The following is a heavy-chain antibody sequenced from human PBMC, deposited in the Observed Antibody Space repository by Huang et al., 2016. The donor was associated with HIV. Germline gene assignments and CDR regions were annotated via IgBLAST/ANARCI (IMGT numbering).Heavy chain of an antibody. Sequence: EVLLVQSGAELKEPGESLKISCKASGYGFSSYWIGWVRQKPGKGLEWMGISHPRDSETKYSPSFDGQVTISADKSTRTAYLQWESLKAPDTAIYFCARQVDGFRSHFDFWGQGTLVSVSS. CDR1: GYGFSSYW. J-gene: IGHJ4*02. D-gene: IGHD5-18*01. V-gene: IGHV5-51*01. CDR3: ARQVDGFRSHFDF. CDR2: SHPRDSET.